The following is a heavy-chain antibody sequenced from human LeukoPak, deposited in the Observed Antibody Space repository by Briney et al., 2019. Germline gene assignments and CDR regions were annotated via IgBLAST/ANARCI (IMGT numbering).Heavy chain of an antibody. V-gene: IGHV1-2*04. CDR3: ARGGGIQLWFTPRHFDY. CDR1: GYTFTGYY. CDR2: INPNSGGT. J-gene: IGHJ4*02. D-gene: IGHD5-18*01. Sequence: VASVKVSCTASGYTFTGYYMHWVRQAPGQGLEWMGWINPNSGGTNYAQKFQGWVTMTRDTSISTAYMELSRLRSDDTAVYYCARGGGIQLWFTPRHFDYWGQGTLVTVSS.